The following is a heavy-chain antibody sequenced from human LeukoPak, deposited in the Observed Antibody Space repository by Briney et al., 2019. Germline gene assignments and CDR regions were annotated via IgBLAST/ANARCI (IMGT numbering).Heavy chain of an antibody. Sequence: PSETLSLTCAVYGGSFSGYYWSWIRQPPGKGLEWIGEINHIGSTNYNPSLKSRVTISVDTSKNQFSLKLSSVTAADTAVYYCASGSRVRPFYYGSGSYYHYFDYWGQGTLVTVSS. CDR1: GGSFSGYY. J-gene: IGHJ4*02. CDR2: INHIGST. D-gene: IGHD3-10*01. V-gene: IGHV4-34*01. CDR3: ASGSRVRPFYYGSGSYYHYFDY.